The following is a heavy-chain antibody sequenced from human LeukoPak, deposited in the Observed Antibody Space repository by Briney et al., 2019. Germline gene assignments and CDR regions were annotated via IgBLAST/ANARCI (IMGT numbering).Heavy chain of an antibody. V-gene: IGHV1-69*04. CDR2: IIPILGIA. D-gene: IGHD3-22*01. CDR3: AREVPDYYDSSGFDP. J-gene: IGHJ5*02. Sequence: SVKVSCKASGGTFSSYAISWVRQAPGRGLEWMGRIIPILGIANYAQKFQGRVTITADKPTSTAYMELGSLRSEDTAVYYCAREVPDYYDSSGFDPWGQGTLVTVSS. CDR1: GGTFSSYA.